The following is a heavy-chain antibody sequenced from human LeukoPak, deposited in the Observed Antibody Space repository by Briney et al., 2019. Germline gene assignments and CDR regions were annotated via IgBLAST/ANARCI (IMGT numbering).Heavy chain of an antibody. Sequence: ASVKVSCKASGYTFTSCAISWVRQAPGQGLEWMGWISAYNGNTNYAQKLQGRVTMTTDTSTSTAYMELRSLRSDDTAVYYCAKDSEATLLYYFDYWGQGTLVTVSS. J-gene: IGHJ4*02. CDR2: ISAYNGNT. CDR3: AKDSEATLLYYFDY. CDR1: GYTFTSCA. V-gene: IGHV1-18*01. D-gene: IGHD2-2*01.